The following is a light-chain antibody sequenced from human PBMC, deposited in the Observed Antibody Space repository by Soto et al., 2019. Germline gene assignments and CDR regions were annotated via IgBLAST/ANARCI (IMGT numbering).Light chain of an antibody. CDR1: RSDVGAYNY. CDR2: EVT. Sequence: QSALTQPASASGSPGQSIAISCTGTRSDVGAYNYVSWYQQHPGKAPKLMISEVTNRPSGVSDRFSGSKSGNTASLTISGLQAEDEADYYCSSYTSATTYVFGTGTKVTVL. J-gene: IGLJ1*01. V-gene: IGLV2-14*01. CDR3: SSYTSATTYV.